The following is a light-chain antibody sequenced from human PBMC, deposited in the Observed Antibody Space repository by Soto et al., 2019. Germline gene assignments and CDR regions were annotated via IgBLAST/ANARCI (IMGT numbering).Light chain of an antibody. J-gene: IGKJ4*01. CDR1: QSISSH. CDR2: DAS. V-gene: IGKV3-11*01. Sequence: EIVLTQSPATLSLSPVERATLSCRASQSISSHLVWYQQKPGQAPRLLMYDASNRATGIPARFSGSGSGTDFTLTIRSLEPEDFVVYFCQQRPSWPLTFGGGTKVEIK. CDR3: QQRPSWPLT.